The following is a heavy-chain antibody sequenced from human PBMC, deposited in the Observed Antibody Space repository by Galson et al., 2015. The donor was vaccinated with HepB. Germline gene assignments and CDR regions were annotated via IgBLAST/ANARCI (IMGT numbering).Heavy chain of an antibody. J-gene: IGHJ6*02. V-gene: IGHV3-30*18. CDR2: ISYDGSNK. D-gene: IGHD2-2*01. CDR3: AKDGEEYCSSTSCSSRGMDV. CDR1: GFTFSSYG. Sequence: SLRLSCAASGFTFSSYGMHWVRQAPGKGLEWVAVISYDGSNKYYADSVKGRFTISRDNSKNTLYLQMNSLRAEDTAVYYCAKDGEEYCSSTSCSSRGMDVWGQGTTVTVSS.